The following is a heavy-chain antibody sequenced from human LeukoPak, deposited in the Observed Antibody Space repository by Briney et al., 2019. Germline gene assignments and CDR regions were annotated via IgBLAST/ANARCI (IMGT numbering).Heavy chain of an antibody. CDR2: IYYSGST. CDR3: ARLTWNYGNYYYMDV. J-gene: IGHJ6*03. D-gene: IGHD1-7*01. Sequence: SETLSLTCTVSGGSISSYYWSWIRQPPGKGLEWIGYIYYSGSTYYNPSLKSRVTIFVDTSKNQFSLKLSSVTAADTAVYYCARLTWNYGNYYYMDVWGKGTTVTVSS. V-gene: IGHV4-59*04. CDR1: GGSISSYY.